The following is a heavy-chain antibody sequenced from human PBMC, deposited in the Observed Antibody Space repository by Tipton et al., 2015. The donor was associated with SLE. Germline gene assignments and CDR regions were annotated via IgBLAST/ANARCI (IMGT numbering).Heavy chain of an antibody. Sequence: SLRLSCAASVFTFSSYEMNWVRHAPGKVLEWVAYFCTGVRNVYYADSVKGRFTISRDNAKNSLYLQMNSLRADDTAVYYCTREWRSYDSSGYPSLDDAFDIWGLGTMVTVS. CDR2: FCTGVRNV. CDR3: TREWRSYDSSGYPSLDDAFDI. D-gene: IGHD3-22*01. V-gene: IGHV3-48*03. CDR1: VFTFSSYE. J-gene: IGHJ3*02.